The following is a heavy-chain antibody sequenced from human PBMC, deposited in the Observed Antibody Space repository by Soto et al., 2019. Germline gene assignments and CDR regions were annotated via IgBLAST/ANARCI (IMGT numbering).Heavy chain of an antibody. J-gene: IGHJ1*01. CDR3: ARDGGTLMEYFQH. CDR1: GYTFTVYY. Sequence: GASVKVSCKASGYTFTVYYMHCVLQTPGQGLEWMGCINPNSGGTNYAQNFQGRVTMTRDTSISTAYMELSRLRSDDTAVYYCARDGGTLMEYFQHWGQGTLVTVSS. CDR2: INPNSGGT. V-gene: IGHV1-2*02. D-gene: IGHD3-16*01.